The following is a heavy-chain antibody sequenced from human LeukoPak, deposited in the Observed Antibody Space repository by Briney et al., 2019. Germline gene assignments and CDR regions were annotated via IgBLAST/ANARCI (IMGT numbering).Heavy chain of an antibody. CDR1: GGTFSSYA. CDR2: IIPILGIA. J-gene: IGHJ4*02. D-gene: IGHD3-22*01. Sequence: SVKVSFKASGGTFSSYAISWVRQAPGQGLEWMGRIIPILGIANYAQKSQGRVTITADKSTSTAYMELSSLRSEDTAVYYCAREGMSAMIVVAFFDYWGQGTLVTVSS. CDR3: AREGMSAMIVVAFFDY. V-gene: IGHV1-69*04.